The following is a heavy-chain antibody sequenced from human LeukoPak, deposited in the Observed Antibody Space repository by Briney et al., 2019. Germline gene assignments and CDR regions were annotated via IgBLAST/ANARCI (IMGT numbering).Heavy chain of an antibody. CDR3: ARVSDGTLDY. J-gene: IGHJ4*02. CDR2: ISSSSSTI. V-gene: IGHV3-48*04. Sequence: GGSLRLSRAASGFTFSSYSMNWVRQAPGKGLEWVSYISSSSSTIYYADSVKGRFTISRDNAKNSLYLQMNSLRAEDTAVYYCARVSDGTLDYWGQGTLVTVSS. CDR1: GFTFSSYS. D-gene: IGHD1-14*01.